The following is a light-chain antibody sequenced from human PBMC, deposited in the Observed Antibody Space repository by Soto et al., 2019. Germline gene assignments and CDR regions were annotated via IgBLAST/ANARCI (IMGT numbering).Light chain of an antibody. V-gene: IGKV4-1*01. CDR2: WAS. Sequence: DIVMTQSPDSLAVPLGERATINCKSSQSVFYNSNSQNFLAWYQQKPGQSPKLLFYWASTRESGVPDRFSGSGSGTEFTLTISSLQAEDVAVYYCHQYYSTPWTFGQGTKVDIK. CDR3: HQYYSTPWT. J-gene: IGKJ1*01. CDR1: QSVFYNSNSQNF.